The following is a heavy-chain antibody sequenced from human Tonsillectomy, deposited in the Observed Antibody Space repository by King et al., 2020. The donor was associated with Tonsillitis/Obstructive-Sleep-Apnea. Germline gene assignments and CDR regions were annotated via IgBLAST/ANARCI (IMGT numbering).Heavy chain of an antibody. CDR1: GYTFTNYG. CDR3: ARPSPKGAYYYYYMDV. CDR2: ISGYNGNT. J-gene: IGHJ6*03. D-gene: IGHD1-26*01. Sequence: QLVQSGAEVKKPGASVKVSCKASGYTFTNYGFTWVRQAPGQGLEWMGWISGYNGNTKYAQKFQGRVTMTTDTSTRTAYMELRSLRSDDTAVYYCARPSPKGAYYYYYMDVWGKGTTVTVSS. V-gene: IGHV1-18*01.